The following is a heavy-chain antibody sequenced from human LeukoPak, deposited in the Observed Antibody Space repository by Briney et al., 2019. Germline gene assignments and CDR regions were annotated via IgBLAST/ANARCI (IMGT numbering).Heavy chain of an antibody. CDR3: AKVPRSSVAAACTFDY. Sequence: RASVNVSCKASVGPFSSFAIPWVRPAPGQGLEWMGRIIPILNITNYAQKFQGRVTITPDKSTSTAYMELSRLRAENTVVYYCAKVPRSSVAAACTFDYWGQGTLVTVSS. D-gene: IGHD6-13*01. J-gene: IGHJ4*02. CDR2: IIPILNIT. CDR1: VGPFSSFA. V-gene: IGHV1-69*04.